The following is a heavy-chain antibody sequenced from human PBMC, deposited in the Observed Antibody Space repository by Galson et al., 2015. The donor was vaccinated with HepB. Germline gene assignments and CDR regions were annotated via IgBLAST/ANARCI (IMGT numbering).Heavy chain of an antibody. D-gene: IGHD3-10*01. V-gene: IGHV1-46*01. Sequence: SVKVSCKAFGNTFTTYYMHWVRQAPGQGLEWMGVINPSDGSTSYAQKFQGRVTMTRDTSTSTVYMGLSSLRSEDTAVYYCARDGWDGSGNLGYWGQGTLVTVSS. CDR3: ARDGWDGSGNLGY. CDR2: INPSDGST. CDR1: GNTFTTYY. J-gene: IGHJ4*02.